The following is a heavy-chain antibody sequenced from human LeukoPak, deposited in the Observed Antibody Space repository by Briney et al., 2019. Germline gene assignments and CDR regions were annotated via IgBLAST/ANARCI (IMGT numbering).Heavy chain of an antibody. Sequence: GGSLRLSCAASGFTFSSYWMHWVRQAPGKGLVGVSRINSDGSSTSYADSVKGRFTISRDNAKNTLYLQMNSLRAEDTAVYYCARPAIAAADPFDYWGQGTLVTVSS. J-gene: IGHJ4*02. CDR1: GFTFSSYW. CDR3: ARPAIAAADPFDY. D-gene: IGHD6-13*01. CDR2: INSDGSST. V-gene: IGHV3-74*01.